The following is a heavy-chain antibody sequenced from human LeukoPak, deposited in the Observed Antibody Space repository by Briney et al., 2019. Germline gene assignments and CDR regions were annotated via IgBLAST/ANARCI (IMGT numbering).Heavy chain of an antibody. D-gene: IGHD3-10*01. CDR3: ARHRPTYYYGSGSYYNVAYMDV. CDR1: GGSFSGYY. Sequence: SETLSLTCAVYGGSFSGYYWSWIRQPPGKGLEWIGEINHSGSTNYNPSLKSRVTISVDTSKNQFSLKLSSVTAADTAVYYCARHRPTYYYGSGSYYNVAYMDVWGKGTTVTISS. V-gene: IGHV4-34*01. CDR2: INHSGST. J-gene: IGHJ6*03.